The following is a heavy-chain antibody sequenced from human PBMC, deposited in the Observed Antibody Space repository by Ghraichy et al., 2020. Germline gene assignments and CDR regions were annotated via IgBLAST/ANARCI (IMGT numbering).Heavy chain of an antibody. D-gene: IGHD2-15*01. CDR2: IYYSGGGST. CDR1: GGSINGYY. Sequence: SETLSLTCTVSGGSINGYYWSWIRQPPGKGLEWIGYIYYSGGGSTNYNPSLKSRVTISADTSKNQFSLKLTPVTAADTAVYYCAREGFYCSGSSCYGWFDPWGQGTLVTVSS. CDR3: AREGFYCSGSSCYGWFDP. J-gene: IGHJ5*02. V-gene: IGHV4-59*01.